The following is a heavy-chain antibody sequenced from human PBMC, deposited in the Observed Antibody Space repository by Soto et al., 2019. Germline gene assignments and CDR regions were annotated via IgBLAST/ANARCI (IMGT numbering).Heavy chain of an antibody. CDR3: ARDSEGGLGSYYSYFDY. V-gene: IGHV3-64*01. D-gene: IGHD3-10*01. Sequence: GGSLRLSCAASGFTFSSYAMHWVRQAPGKGLEYVSAISSNGGSTYYANSVKGRFTISRDNSKNTLYLQMGSLRAEDMAVYYCARDSEGGLGSYYSYFDYWGQGTLVTVSS. J-gene: IGHJ4*02. CDR2: ISSNGGST. CDR1: GFTFSSYA.